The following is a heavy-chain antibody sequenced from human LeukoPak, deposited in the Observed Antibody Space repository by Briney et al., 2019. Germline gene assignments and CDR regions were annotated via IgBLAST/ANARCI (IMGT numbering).Heavy chain of an antibody. CDR3: AADSITMSPNAFDI. CDR2: IVVGSGNT. V-gene: IGHV1-58*02. Sequence: ASVKASCKASGFTFTSSAMQWVRQARGQRLEWIGWIVVGSGNTNYAQKFQERVTITRDMSTSTAYMELSSLRSEDTAVYYCAADSITMSPNAFDIWGQGTMVTVSS. CDR1: GFTFTSSA. D-gene: IGHD3-22*01. J-gene: IGHJ3*02.